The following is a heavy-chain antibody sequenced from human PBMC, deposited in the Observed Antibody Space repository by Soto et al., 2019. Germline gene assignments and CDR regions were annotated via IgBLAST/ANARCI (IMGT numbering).Heavy chain of an antibody. D-gene: IGHD2-21*02. CDR2: IYYSGST. Sequence: SETLSLTCTVSGGYISSYYLSWIRQPPGKGLEWIGYIYYSGSTNYNPSLKSRVTISVDTSKNQFSLKLSSVTAADTAVYYCARHPYCGGDCYFEFDYWGQGTLVTVSS. CDR3: ARHPYCGGDCYFEFDY. CDR1: GGYISSYY. J-gene: IGHJ4*02. V-gene: IGHV4-59*01.